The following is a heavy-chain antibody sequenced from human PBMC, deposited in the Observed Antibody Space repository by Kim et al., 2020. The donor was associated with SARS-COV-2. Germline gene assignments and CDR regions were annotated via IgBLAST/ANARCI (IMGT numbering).Heavy chain of an antibody. D-gene: IGHD3-10*01. V-gene: IGHV4-31*03. Sequence: SETLSLTCTVSGGSISSGGYYWSWIRQHPGKGLEWIGYIYYSGSTYYNPSLKSRVTISVDTSKNQFSLKLSSVTAADTAVYYCARGPKKHYGSANPGRFDYWGQGTLVTVSS. CDR3: ARGPKKHYGSANPGRFDY. J-gene: IGHJ4*02. CDR1: GGSISSGGYY. CDR2: IYYSGST.